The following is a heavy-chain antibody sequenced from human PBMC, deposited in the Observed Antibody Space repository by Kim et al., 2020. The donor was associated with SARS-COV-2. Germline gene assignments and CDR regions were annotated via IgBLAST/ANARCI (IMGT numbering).Heavy chain of an antibody. CDR2: ISYDGSNK. V-gene: IGHV3-30*04. CDR3: ARGVRGGYWYFDL. J-gene: IGHJ2*01. CDR1: GFTFSSYA. Sequence: GGSLRLSCAASGFTFSSYAMHWVRQAPGKGLEWVAVISYDGSNKYYADSVKGRFTFSRDNSKNTLFLQMNSLRAEDTAVYYCARGVRGGYWYFDLWGRGSLVTVSS. D-gene: IGHD3-10*01.